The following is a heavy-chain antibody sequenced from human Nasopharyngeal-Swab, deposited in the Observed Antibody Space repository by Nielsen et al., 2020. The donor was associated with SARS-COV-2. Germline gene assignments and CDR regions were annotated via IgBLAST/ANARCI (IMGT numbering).Heavy chain of an antibody. CDR2: ISYDGSNK. D-gene: IGHD3-22*01. J-gene: IGHJ4*02. CDR1: GFTFSSYA. Sequence: GESLKISCAASGFTFSSYAMHWVRQAPGKGLEWVAVISYDGSNKYYADSVKGRFTISRDNSKNTLYLQMNSLRAEDTAVYYCARVTDYYDSSGYGDYFDYWGQGTLVTVSS. CDR3: ARVTDYYDSSGYGDYFDY. V-gene: IGHV3-30-3*01.